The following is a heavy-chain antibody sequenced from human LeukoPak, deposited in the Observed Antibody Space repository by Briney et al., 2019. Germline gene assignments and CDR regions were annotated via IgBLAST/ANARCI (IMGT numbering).Heavy chain of an antibody. CDR2: ISAYNGNT. Sequence: GASVKVSCKASGYTFTSYGISWVRQAPGQGLEWMGWISAYNGNTNYAQKLQGRVTMTTDPSTSTAYLELRSLRSDDTTVYYCARDRTYYYDSSGYYYVDYWGQGTLVTVSS. CDR1: GYTFTSYG. J-gene: IGHJ4*02. D-gene: IGHD3-22*01. CDR3: ARDRTYYYDSSGYYYVDY. V-gene: IGHV1-18*01.